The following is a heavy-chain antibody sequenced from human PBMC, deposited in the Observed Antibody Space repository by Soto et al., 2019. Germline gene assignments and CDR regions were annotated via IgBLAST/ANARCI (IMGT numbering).Heavy chain of an antibody. J-gene: IGHJ3*02. CDR1: GFTFSSYW. Sequence: GGSLRLSCAASGFTFSSYWMHWVRQAPGKGLVWVSRINSDGSSTSYADSVKGRFTISRDNAKNTLYLQMNSLRAEDTAVYYCARGSIAARPLSDAFDIWGQGTMVTVSS. CDR2: INSDGSST. V-gene: IGHV3-74*01. D-gene: IGHD6-6*01. CDR3: ARGSIAARPLSDAFDI.